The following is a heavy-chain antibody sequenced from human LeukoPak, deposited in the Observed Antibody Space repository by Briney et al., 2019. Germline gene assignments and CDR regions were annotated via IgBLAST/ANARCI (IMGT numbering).Heavy chain of an antibody. CDR1: GFAFSTYA. V-gene: IGHV3-23*01. Sequence: GGSLRLSCAASGFAFSTYALSWVRQAPGKGLEWVSSISGSGASPYYADSVKGRFTISRDNSRNTLYLQLDSLRAEDTAIYYCAKRLEYCSTTSCYFSDWGQGTLVTVSS. J-gene: IGHJ4*02. CDR3: AKRLEYCSTTSCYFSD. D-gene: IGHD2-2*01. CDR2: ISGSGASP.